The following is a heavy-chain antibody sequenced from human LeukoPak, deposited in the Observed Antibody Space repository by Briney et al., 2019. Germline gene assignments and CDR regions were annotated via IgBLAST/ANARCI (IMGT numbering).Heavy chain of an antibody. CDR1: GFTFSNYW. Sequence: PAGGSLRLSCAASGFTFSNYWMHWVRQAPGKGLVWVSRINSDGTTTNYADSVMGRFTISRDNAKNTLYLQMNSLRAEDTAVYYCAGERGDITDYWGQGTLVTVSS. CDR3: AGERGDITDY. V-gene: IGHV3-74*01. CDR2: INSDGTTT. J-gene: IGHJ4*02. D-gene: IGHD3-9*01.